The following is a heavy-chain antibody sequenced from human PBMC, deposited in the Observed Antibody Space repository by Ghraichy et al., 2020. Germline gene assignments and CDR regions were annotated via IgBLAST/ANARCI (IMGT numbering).Heavy chain of an antibody. J-gene: IGHJ4*02. D-gene: IGHD2-15*01. V-gene: IGHV3-30-3*01. CDR2: ISYDGSNK. CDR3: ARDRPNCSGGSCYSAFDY. Sequence: SCAASGFTFSSYAMHWVRQAPGKGLEWVAVISYDGSNKYYADSVKGRFTISRDNSKNTLYLQMNSLRAEDTAVYYCARDRPNCSGGSCYSAFDYWGQGTLVTVSS. CDR1: GFTFSSYA.